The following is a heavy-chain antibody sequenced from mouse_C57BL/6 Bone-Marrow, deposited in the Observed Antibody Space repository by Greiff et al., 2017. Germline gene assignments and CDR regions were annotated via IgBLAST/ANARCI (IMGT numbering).Heavy chain of an antibody. D-gene: IGHD2-5*01. J-gene: IGHJ3*01. CDR1: GFTFSDYG. CDR2: ISTLAYSI. CDR3: AINYYSNYGLAY. V-gene: IGHV5-15*01. Sequence: EVMLVESGGGLVQPGGSLKLSCAASGFTFSDYGMAWVRQAPRKGPEWVAFISTLAYSIYYADTVTGRFTISRENAKNTMYLEMSSLKSVDTAMYYFAINYYSNYGLAYWGQGTLVTVSA.